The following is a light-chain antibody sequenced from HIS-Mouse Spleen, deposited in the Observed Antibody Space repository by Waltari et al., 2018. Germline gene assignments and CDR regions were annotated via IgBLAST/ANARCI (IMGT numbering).Light chain of an antibody. CDR1: SSNIGSNS. V-gene: IGLV1-47*01. Sequence: QSVLTQLPSASGTPGQRVTISCSGSSSNIGSNSVYWYQQLPGTAPKLLIYRNKQRPSGVPDRFSGSKSGTSASLAISGLRSEDEADYYCAAWDDSLSGYVFGTGTKVTVL. J-gene: IGLJ1*01. CDR2: RNK. CDR3: AAWDDSLSGYV.